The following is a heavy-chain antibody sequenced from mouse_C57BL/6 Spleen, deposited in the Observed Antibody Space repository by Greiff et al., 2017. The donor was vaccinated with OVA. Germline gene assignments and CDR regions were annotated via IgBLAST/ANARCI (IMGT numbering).Heavy chain of an antibody. D-gene: IGHD1-1*01. J-gene: IGHJ4*01. CDR3: ARSHHYGSSNAMDY. Sequence: QVQLKQPGAELVKPGASVKLSCKASGYTFTSYWMHWVKQRPGRGLEWIGRIDPNSGGTKYNEKFKSKATLTVDKPSSTAYMQLSSLTSEDSAVYYCARSHHYGSSNAMDYWGQVTSVTVSS. CDR1: GYTFTSYW. CDR2: IDPNSGGT. V-gene: IGHV1-72*01.